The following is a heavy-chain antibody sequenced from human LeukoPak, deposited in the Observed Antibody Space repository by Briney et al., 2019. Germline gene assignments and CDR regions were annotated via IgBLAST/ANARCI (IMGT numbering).Heavy chain of an antibody. D-gene: IGHD4-17*01. CDR2: IYSGGNT. V-gene: IGHV3-53*01. J-gene: IGHJ4*02. CDR3: ARRAGEYSHPYDY. CDR1: GFTFSNYW. Sequence: GGSLRLSCAASGFTFSNYWMSWVRQAPGKGLEWVSFIYSGGNTHYSDSVKGRFTISRDNSKNTLYLQMNSLRADDTAVYYCARRAGEYSHPYDYWGQGTLVTVSS.